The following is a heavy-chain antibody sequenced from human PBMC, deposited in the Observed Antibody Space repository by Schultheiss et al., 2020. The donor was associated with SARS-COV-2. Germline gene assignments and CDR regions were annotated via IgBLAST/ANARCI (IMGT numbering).Heavy chain of an antibody. CDR1: GYSISSGYY. CDR2: IYHSGST. Sequence: SETLSLTCAVSGYSISSGYYWGWIRQPPGKGLEWIGSIYHSGSTYYNPSLKSRVTISVDTSKNQFSLKLSSVTAADTAVYYCARVDGSSSYYYYGMDVWGQGTTVTVSS. D-gene: IGHD1-26*01. V-gene: IGHV4-38-2*01. CDR3: ARVDGSSSYYYYGMDV. J-gene: IGHJ6*02.